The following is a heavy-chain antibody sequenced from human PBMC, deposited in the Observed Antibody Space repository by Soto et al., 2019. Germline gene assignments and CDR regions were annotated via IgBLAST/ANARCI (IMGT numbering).Heavy chain of an antibody. CDR3: ARGFRVGTIQVPTFDY. D-gene: IGHD5-12*01. Sequence: QVQLVQSGAEVKKPGSSVKVSCTASGGTFSSYTISWVRQAPGQGLEWMGRIIPILGIANYAQKFQGRVTITADKSTSXADIELSSLRSEDTVVYYCARGFRVGTIQVPTFDYWGQGTLVTVSA. J-gene: IGHJ4*02. V-gene: IGHV1-69*02. CDR1: GGTFSSYT. CDR2: IIPILGIA.